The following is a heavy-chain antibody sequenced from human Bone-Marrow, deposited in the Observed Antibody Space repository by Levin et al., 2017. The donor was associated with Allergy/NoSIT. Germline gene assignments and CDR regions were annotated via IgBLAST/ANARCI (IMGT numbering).Heavy chain of an antibody. CDR2: IRNKANSYRT. CDR3: ARADRLSGDIYWYFGL. CDR1: GFMFSDHY. V-gene: IGHV3-72*01. Sequence: GGSLRLSCAASGFMFSDHYMDWVRQAPGKGLEWVGRIRNKANSYRTEFAASVRGRFSISRDDSTDSVFLQMNSLKTEDTAVYYCARADRLSGDIYWYFGLWGQGTLVTVSS. D-gene: IGHD2-21*01. J-gene: IGHJ2*01.